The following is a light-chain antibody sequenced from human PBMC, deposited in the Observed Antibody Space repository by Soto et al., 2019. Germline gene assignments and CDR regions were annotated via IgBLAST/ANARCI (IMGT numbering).Light chain of an antibody. Sequence: QSVLTQPASVSVSLGQSITISCTGTSRDVGNYNYVSWYQHHTGRAPKLVIYDVNNRPAGISNRFSGSKSDNTASLIIFGLQAEDEADYYCSSYTSSSNLIFGGGTKVTVL. CDR3: SSYTSSSNLI. CDR1: SRDVGNYNY. CDR2: DVN. V-gene: IGLV2-14*03. J-gene: IGLJ2*01.